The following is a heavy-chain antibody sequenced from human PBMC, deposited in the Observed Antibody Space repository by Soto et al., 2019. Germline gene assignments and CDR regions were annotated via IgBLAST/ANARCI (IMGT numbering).Heavy chain of an antibody. D-gene: IGHD2-2*01. V-gene: IGHV3-7*01. CDR2: IKQDGSEK. CDR1: GFTFSSYW. Sequence: EVQLVESGGGLVQPGGCLRLSCAASGFTFSSYWMTWVREAPGKGLEWVANIKQDGSEKYYVDSVKGRFSISRDNAKNSLYLQMNSLRAEDTAVYYCAVHPPARDYWGQGTLVTVSS. CDR3: AVHPPARDY. J-gene: IGHJ4*02.